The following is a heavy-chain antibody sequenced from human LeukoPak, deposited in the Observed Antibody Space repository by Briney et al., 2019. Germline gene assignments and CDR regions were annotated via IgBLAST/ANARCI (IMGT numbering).Heavy chain of an antibody. V-gene: IGHV3-74*01. CDR3: ATSYAGSTDY. D-gene: IGHD2-8*01. CDR1: GFTFSSYW. CDR2: IKPDGSSI. Sequence: QPGGFLRLSCAASGFTFSSYWMNWVRQAPGKGLVWVARIKPDGSSISSADSVKGRFTISRDNAKNTLYLQMNSLRAEDTAVYYCATSYAGSTDYWGRGTLVTVSS. J-gene: IGHJ4*02.